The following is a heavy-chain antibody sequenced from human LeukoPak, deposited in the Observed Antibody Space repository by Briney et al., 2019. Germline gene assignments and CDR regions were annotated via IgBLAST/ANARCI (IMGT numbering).Heavy chain of an antibody. Sequence: SETLSLTCTVSGGSISSSSYYWGWIRQPPGKGLEWIGSIYYSGSTYYNPSLKSRFTISVDTSKNQFSLKLSSVTAADTSVYYCARDPGASYYYDSSGYYFIYWGQGTLVTVSS. J-gene: IGHJ4*02. CDR2: IYYSGST. D-gene: IGHD3-22*01. CDR1: GGSISSSSYY. CDR3: ARDPGASYYYDSSGYYFIY. V-gene: IGHV4-39*07.